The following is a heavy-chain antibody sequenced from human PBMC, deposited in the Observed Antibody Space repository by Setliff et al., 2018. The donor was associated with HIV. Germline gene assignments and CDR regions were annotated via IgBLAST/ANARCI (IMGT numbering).Heavy chain of an antibody. J-gene: IGHJ4*02. CDR2: IYAGGST. CDR3: ARELYREWDY. Sequence: PGGSLRLSCAASGLTDTYNYMSWVRQAPGKGLEWVSVIYAGGSTYYADSVKGRFTISRDNSKNTVYLQMNSLRVEDTAVYYCARELYREWDYWGQGTLVTVSS. D-gene: IGHD3-16*02. CDR1: GLTDTYNY. V-gene: IGHV3-53*05.